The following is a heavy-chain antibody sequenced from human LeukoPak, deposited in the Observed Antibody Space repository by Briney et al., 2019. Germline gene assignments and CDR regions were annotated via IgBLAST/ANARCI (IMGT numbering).Heavy chain of an antibody. V-gene: IGHV3-21*01. CDR3: ARGSSWSHYFDY. Sequence: GGSLRLSCAASGFSFSSYNMNWVRQAPGKGLEWVSSISSGSSYIYYADSLKGRFTISRDNAKNSLYLQMNSLKAEDTAVYYCARGSSWSHYFDYWGQGTLVTVSS. CDR2: ISSGSSYI. CDR1: GFSFSSYN. D-gene: IGHD6-13*01. J-gene: IGHJ4*02.